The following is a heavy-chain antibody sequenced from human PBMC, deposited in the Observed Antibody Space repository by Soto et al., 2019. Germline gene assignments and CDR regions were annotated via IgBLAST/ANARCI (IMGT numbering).Heavy chain of an antibody. Sequence: EVQLVESGGGLVQPGGSLRLSCAASGFTLSDHYMDWVRQAPGRGLEWVGRTRNKANGYSTEYAAAVKGRFIVSSDDSLNSVYRQMNSLKTEDTAVYYCVRTSHYGSGSWNFDFWGQGTLVTVSS. CDR1: GFTLSDHY. D-gene: IGHD3-10*01. J-gene: IGHJ4*02. CDR2: TRNKANGYST. V-gene: IGHV3-72*01. CDR3: VRTSHYGSGSWNFDF.